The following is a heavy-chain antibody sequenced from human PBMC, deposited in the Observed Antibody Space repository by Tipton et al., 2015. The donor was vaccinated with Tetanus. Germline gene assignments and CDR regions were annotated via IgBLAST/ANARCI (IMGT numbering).Heavy chain of an antibody. CDR3: ATGYATGWYREPRFAP. CDR1: GFTFSSYW. CDR2: ISGTGQIT. V-gene: IGHV3-23*01. Sequence: GSLRLSCAASGFTFSSYWMHWVRQAPGKGLVWLSLISGTGQITYYADSVKGWFAISRDISKNTFYLQMSSLRTEDTALYFCATGYATGWYREPRFAPWGQGDLVTVSS. J-gene: IGHJ5*02. D-gene: IGHD6-19*01.